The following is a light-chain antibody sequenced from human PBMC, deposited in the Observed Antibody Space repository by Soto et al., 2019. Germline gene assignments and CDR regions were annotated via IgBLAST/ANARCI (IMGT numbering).Light chain of an antibody. Sequence: ENVLTQSPGTLSLSPGERATLSCRAGQSISSSYLAWYQQKPGQTPRLLIYHASSRATGIPDRFSGSGSGTDFTLTISRLEPEDFAVYYCQQYGDSLLTFGGGTKVEIK. CDR2: HAS. J-gene: IGKJ4*01. CDR1: QSISSSY. CDR3: QQYGDSLLT. V-gene: IGKV3-20*01.